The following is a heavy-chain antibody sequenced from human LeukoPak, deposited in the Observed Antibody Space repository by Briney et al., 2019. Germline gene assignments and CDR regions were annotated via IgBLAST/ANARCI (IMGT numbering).Heavy chain of an antibody. CDR2: IYYSGGT. V-gene: IGHV4-59*08. CDR1: GDSLSSYY. CDR3: ARHVTMSGPYDASYI. D-gene: IGHD5-24*01. Sequence: SETLSLTCTVSGDSLSSYYLRWIRQPPGKGLEWIGYIYYSGGTDYNPSLKSRVTISVDTSNNQFSLKLRSVTAAETAVYYCARHVTMSGPYDASYIWGQGTMVTVSP. J-gene: IGHJ3*02.